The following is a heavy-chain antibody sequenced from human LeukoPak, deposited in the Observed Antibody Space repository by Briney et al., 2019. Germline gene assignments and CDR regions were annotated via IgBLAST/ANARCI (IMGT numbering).Heavy chain of an antibody. D-gene: IGHD2-15*01. CDR2: IYYSGSS. V-gene: IGHV4-39*01. J-gene: IGHJ4*02. Sequence: SETLSLTCTVSGDSISSNSHYWGWIRQPPGKGLEWIGSIYYSGSSYYNPPLKSRVNISVDTSKNQFSLKLSSVTAADTAVYYRARHSGYCSGGSCPPELEFWGQGTLVTVSS. CDR3: ARHSGYCSGGSCPPELEF. CDR1: GDSISSNSHY.